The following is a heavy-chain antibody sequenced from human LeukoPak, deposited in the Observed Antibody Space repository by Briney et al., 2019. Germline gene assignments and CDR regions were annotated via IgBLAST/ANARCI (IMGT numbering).Heavy chain of an antibody. V-gene: IGHV3-48*03. CDR1: GFTFSSYE. Sequence: GGSLRLSCAASGFTFSSYEMNWVRQAPGKGLEWVSYISSSGNTVYYADSVKGRFTISRDNAKNSLFLQMNTLRAEDTAVYCCARGAVAGLWYFDLWGRGTLVTVSS. CDR3: ARGAVAGLWYFDL. D-gene: IGHD6-19*01. CDR2: ISSSGNTV. J-gene: IGHJ2*01.